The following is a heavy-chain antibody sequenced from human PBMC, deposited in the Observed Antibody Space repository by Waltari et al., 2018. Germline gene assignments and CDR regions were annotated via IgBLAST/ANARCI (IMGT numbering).Heavy chain of an antibody. D-gene: IGHD6-13*01. CDR2: IYWNDDK. CDR1: GFSLSTSGVG. Sequence: QITLKESGPTLVKPTQTLTLTCTFSGFSLSTSGVGVGWIRQPPGKALEWLALIYWNDDKRYSPSLKSRLTITKDSSKNQVVLTMTNMDPVDTATYDCAHRGIAAARGWFDPWGQGTLVTVSS. CDR3: AHRGIAAARGWFDP. J-gene: IGHJ5*02. V-gene: IGHV2-5*01.